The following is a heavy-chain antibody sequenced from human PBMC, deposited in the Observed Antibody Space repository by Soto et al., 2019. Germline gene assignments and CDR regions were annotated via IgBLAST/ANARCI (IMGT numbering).Heavy chain of an antibody. Sequence: SETLSLTCTVSGGSISPYYWSWIRQPPGKGLEWIGYIYYNGNTNYNPSLKSRVTMSVDTSKDQFSLKLNSVTAADTAVYYCARNVDTTRAYYFDYWGQGALVTVSS. CDR2: IYYNGNT. D-gene: IGHD5-18*01. CDR1: GGSISPYY. CDR3: ARNVDTTRAYYFDY. V-gene: IGHV4-59*01. J-gene: IGHJ4*02.